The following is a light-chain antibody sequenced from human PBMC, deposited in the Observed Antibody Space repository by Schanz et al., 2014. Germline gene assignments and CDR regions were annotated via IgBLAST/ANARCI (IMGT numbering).Light chain of an antibody. CDR2: DVS. Sequence: QSALTQPASVSGSPGQSITISCTGTSSDIGGYNYVSWYQQHPGKAPKLMIYDVSNRPSGVSNRFSGSKSGNTASLTISGLQAEDEADYYCCSYAGSNTWVFGGGTQLTVL. J-gene: IGLJ3*02. CDR3: CSYAGSNTWV. V-gene: IGLV2-14*03. CDR1: SSDIGGYNY.